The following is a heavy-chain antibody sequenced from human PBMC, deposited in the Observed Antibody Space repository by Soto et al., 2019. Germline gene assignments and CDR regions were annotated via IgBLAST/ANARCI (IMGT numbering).Heavy chain of an antibody. V-gene: IGHV1-46*01. D-gene: IGHD2-15*01. J-gene: IGHJ4*02. CDR3: ARDRTSGGLFDY. CDR1: GYTFTSYY. CDR2: ISPSGGSA. Sequence: GASVKVSCKASGYTFTSYYMHWVRQAPGRGLEWMGIISPSGGSATYAQKFQGRVTMARDTSTSTVYMELSSLRSDDTAVYYCARDRTSGGLFDYWGQGTPVTVSS.